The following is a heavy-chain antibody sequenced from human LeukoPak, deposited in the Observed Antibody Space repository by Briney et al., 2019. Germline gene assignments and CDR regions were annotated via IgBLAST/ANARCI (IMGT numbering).Heavy chain of an antibody. CDR3: AREMATISPSGFDY. CDR1: GYSISSGYY. V-gene: IGHV4-38-2*02. D-gene: IGHD5-24*01. CDR2: IYHSGST. Sequence: SETLSLTCTVSGYSISSGYYWGWIRQPPGKGLEWIGSIYHSGSTYYNPSLKSRVTISVDTSKNQFSLKLSSVTAADTAVYYCAREMATISPSGFDYWGQGTLVTVSS. J-gene: IGHJ4*02.